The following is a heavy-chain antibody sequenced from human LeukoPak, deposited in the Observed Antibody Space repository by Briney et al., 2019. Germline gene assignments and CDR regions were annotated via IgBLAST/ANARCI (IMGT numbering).Heavy chain of an antibody. D-gene: IGHD3-10*01. CDR1: VGTFSRYA. Sequence: GASVNVSCKPSVGTFSRYAIRWVRQAPGQGLEWMGVIIPLFGSADFAQKFQGRVTITAYESTSTAYMELSSLSSEDTAVYYCANRRGRPPVGYYFDYWGQGTLVTVSS. CDR2: IIPLFGSA. CDR3: ANRRGRPPVGYYFDY. V-gene: IGHV1-69*13. J-gene: IGHJ4*02.